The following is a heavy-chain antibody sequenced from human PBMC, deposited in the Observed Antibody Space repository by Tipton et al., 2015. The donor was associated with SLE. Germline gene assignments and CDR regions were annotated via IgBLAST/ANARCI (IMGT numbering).Heavy chain of an antibody. CDR1: GASISSYY. CDR2: VYSSGHS. J-gene: IGHJ3*02. V-gene: IGHV4-59*01. Sequence: TLSLTCTVSGASISSYYWSWVRQPPGKGLEYIGYVYSSGHSNYNPSLQSRVTISVDTSKNQFSLKLSSVTAADTAVYYCARGVTFDAFDIWGQGTTVTVSS. CDR3: ARGVTFDAFDI. D-gene: IGHD2-21*02.